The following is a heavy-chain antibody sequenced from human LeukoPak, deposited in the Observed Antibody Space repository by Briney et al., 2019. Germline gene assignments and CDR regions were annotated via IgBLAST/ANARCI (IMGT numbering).Heavy chain of an antibody. CDR2: INWNSGSV. J-gene: IGHJ4*02. CDR1: GFSFNNYA. CDR3: AKVFQTYYYDTTGYYFDN. Sequence: GGSLRLSCAASGFSFNNYAMHWVRQAPGKGLEWVSGINWNSGSVGYADPVKGRFTISRDNGKNSLYLQMNSLRPEDTALYYCAKVFQTYYYDTTGYYFDNWGQGTLVTVSS. V-gene: IGHV3-9*01. D-gene: IGHD3-22*01.